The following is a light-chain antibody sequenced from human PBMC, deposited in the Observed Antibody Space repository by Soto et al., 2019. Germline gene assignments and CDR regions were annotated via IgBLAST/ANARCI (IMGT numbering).Light chain of an antibody. CDR2: DVS. J-gene: IGLJ2*01. CDR3: SSYTGSNTPVV. V-gene: IGLV2-14*01. CDR1: SSDVGGYNY. Sequence: QSALTQPASVSGSPGQSITISCTGTSSDVGGYNYVSWYQQHPGKAPNLIIFDVSNRPSGVSIRFSGSKSGNSASLTISGLQAEDEADYYCSSYTGSNTPVVFGGGTKLTVL.